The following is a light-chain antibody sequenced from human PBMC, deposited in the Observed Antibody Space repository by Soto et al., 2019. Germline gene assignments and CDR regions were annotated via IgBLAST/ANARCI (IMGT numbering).Light chain of an antibody. V-gene: IGKV3-15*01. CDR1: QSVSSS. J-gene: IGKJ1*01. CDR2: GAS. Sequence: EIMMTQSPATLSVSPGERVTLSCRASQSVSSSLAWYQQKPGQAPRLLIYGASTRAIGIPGRFSGSGSETEFTLTISSLQSEDFAVYYCQQYNNWWTFGQGTKVETK. CDR3: QQYNNWWT.